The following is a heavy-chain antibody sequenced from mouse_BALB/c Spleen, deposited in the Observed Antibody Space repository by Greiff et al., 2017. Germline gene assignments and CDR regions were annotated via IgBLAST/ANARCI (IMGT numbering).Heavy chain of an antibody. D-gene: IGHD2-3*01. CDR3: ARSEGYYDYFDY. Sequence: VQLQQSGAELVRPGTSVKVSCKASGYAFTNYLIEWVKQRPGQGLEWIGVINPGSGGTNYNEKFKGKATLTADKSSSTAYMQLSSLTSDDSAVYVCARSEGYYDYFDYWGQGTTLTVSS. V-gene: IGHV1-54*03. J-gene: IGHJ2*01. CDR1: GYAFTNYL. CDR2: INPGSGGT.